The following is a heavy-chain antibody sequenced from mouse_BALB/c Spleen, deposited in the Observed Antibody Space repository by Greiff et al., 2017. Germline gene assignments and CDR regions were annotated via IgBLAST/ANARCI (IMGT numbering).Heavy chain of an antibody. CDR3: VRIAGYFDV. Sequence: EVQLVESGGGLVQPKGSLKLSCAASGFTFNTYAMNWVRQAPGKGLEWVARIRSKSNNYATYYADSVKDRFTISRDDSQSMLYLQMNNLKTEDTAMYYCVRIAGYFDVWGAGTTVTVSS. V-gene: IGHV10-1*02. CDR2: IRSKSNNYAT. J-gene: IGHJ1*01. CDR1: GFTFNTYA.